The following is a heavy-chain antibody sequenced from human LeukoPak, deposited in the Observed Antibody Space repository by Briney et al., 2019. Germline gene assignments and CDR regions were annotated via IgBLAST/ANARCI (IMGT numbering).Heavy chain of an antibody. CDR3: ARDLGYSSGWLDP. D-gene: IGHD6-19*01. CDR2: IKEDGSEK. Sequence: GGSLRLSCAASGFTFSTYWMSWVRQAPGKGLEWVANIKEDGSEKYYVDSVKGRFTISRDNAKNSLYLQMNSLRVEDTAMYYCARDLGYSSGWLDPWGQGILVTVSS. V-gene: IGHV3-7*01. CDR1: GFTFSTYW. J-gene: IGHJ5*02.